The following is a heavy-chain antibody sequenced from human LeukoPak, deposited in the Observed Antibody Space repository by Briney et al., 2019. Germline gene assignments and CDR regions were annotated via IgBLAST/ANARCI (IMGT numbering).Heavy chain of an antibody. CDR3: APAYCGGDCYFRSDAFDI. J-gene: IGHJ3*02. V-gene: IGHV1-2*02. CDR2: INPNSGGT. D-gene: IGHD2-21*01. Sequence: GASVKVSCKASGYTFTGYYMHWVRQAPGQGLEWMGWINPNSGGTNYAQKSQGRVTMTRDTSISTAYMELSRLRSDDTAVYYCAPAYCGGDCYFRSDAFDIWGQGTMVTVSS. CDR1: GYTFTGYY.